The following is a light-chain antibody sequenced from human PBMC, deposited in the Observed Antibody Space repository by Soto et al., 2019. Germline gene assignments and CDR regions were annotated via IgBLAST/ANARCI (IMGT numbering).Light chain of an antibody. J-gene: IGKJ4*01. CDR3: QQYGSSPLT. CDR2: GAS. CDR1: QSVTSTY. V-gene: IGKV3-20*01. Sequence: EIVLTQSPGTLSLSPGERATLSCRASQSVTSTYLAWYQQKPGQAPRILIYGASNRATGVPARFTGIGSGTDFTLTLGRREPADFGVYYCQQYGSSPLTWGGGTKVEIK.